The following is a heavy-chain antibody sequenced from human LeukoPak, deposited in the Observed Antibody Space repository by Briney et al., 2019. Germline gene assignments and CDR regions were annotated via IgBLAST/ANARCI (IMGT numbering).Heavy chain of an antibody. Sequence: GGSLRLSCASSGFTFSIYSMNWVRQAPGKGLEWVSYISSSLSTIYYADSVKGRFTISRDNAKNSLYLQMSSLRREDTAVYFCVSVLRDSCYDYFAYWGQGTLVTVSS. CDR3: VSVLRDSCYDYFAY. D-gene: IGHD5-12*01. CDR2: ISSSLSTI. J-gene: IGHJ4*02. V-gene: IGHV3-48*01. CDR1: GFTFSIYS.